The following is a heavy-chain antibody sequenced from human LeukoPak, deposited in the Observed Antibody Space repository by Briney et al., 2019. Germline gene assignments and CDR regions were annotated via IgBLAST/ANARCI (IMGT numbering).Heavy chain of an antibody. V-gene: IGHV3-23*01. Sequence: PGGSLRLSCVASGFTFTDYAMTCVRQPPGRRLEWVSTITTTVGDTHYADSVKGRFTVSRDDSKGTLFLQMNSLRAEDTGVYYCAKRPYGSGGGHFDHWGQGTLAIVSS. CDR2: ITTTVGDT. CDR3: AKRPYGSGGGHFDH. J-gene: IGHJ4*02. CDR1: GFTFTDYA. D-gene: IGHD3-10*01.